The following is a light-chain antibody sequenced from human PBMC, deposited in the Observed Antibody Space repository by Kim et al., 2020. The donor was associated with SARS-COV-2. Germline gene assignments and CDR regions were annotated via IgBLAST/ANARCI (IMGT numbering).Light chain of an antibody. CDR2: QDS. J-gene: IGLJ1*01. V-gene: IGLV3-1*01. CDR1: KLGDKY. Sequence: SVSPGQTASITCSGDKLGDKYACWYQQKPGPSPVLVIYQDSKRPSGIPERFSGSNSGNTATLTISGTQAMDEADYYCQAWDSSTAIFGTGTKVTVL. CDR3: QAWDSSTAI.